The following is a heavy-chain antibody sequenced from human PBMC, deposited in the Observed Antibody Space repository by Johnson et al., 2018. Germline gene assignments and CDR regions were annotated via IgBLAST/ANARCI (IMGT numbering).Heavy chain of an antibody. J-gene: IGHJ1*01. V-gene: IGHV1-24*01. CDR1: GYTLTELS. Sequence: QVQLVESGAEVKKPGASVKVSCKVSGYTLTELSMHWVRQAPGKGLEWMGGFDPEDGETIYAQKFQGRVTMTEDTSTDTAYMELSSLRSEDTAVYYCAKDRRGYGYYVKYFQHWGQGTLVTVSS. CDR3: AKDRRGYGYYVKYFQH. CDR2: FDPEDGET. D-gene: IGHD4-17*01.